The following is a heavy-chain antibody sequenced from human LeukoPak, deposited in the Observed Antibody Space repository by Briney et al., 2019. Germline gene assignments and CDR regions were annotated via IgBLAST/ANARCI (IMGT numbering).Heavy chain of an antibody. D-gene: IGHD6-19*01. Sequence: GGSLRLSCAASGFAFINYGMHWVRQAPGRGLDWVAVISHDGSVKHYTDSVKGRFTISRDNSRNTLYLQMNSLGTEDTAVYYCAKEIHSRSSNGWPFDYWGQGTLVTVSS. CDR2: ISHDGSVK. V-gene: IGHV3-30*18. CDR1: GFAFINYG. CDR3: AKEIHSRSSNGWPFDY. J-gene: IGHJ4*02.